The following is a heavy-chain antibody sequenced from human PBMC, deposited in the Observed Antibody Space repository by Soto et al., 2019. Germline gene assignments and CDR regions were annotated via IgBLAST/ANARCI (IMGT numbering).Heavy chain of an antibody. CDR2: IYHSGST. J-gene: IGHJ4*01. D-gene: IGHD3-3*01. V-gene: IGHV4-4*02. CDR1: GGSISSSNW. Sequence: PSETLSLTCAVSGGSISSSNWWSWVRQPPGKGLEWIGEIYHSGSTNYNPSPKRRVTISVDKSKPQFSLTLSSVPAADTTDYYCARDRAIFGLVKNRYYFVNWGQETLVDVSS. CDR3: ARDRAIFGLVKNRYYFVN.